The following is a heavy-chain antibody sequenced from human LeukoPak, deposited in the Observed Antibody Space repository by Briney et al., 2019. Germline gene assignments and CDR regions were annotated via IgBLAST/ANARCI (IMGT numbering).Heavy chain of an antibody. Sequence: GGSLRLSCTASGFTFGDYAMSWVRQAPGKGLEWVGFIRSKAYGGTTEYAASVKGRFTISRDDSKSIAYLQMNSLKTEDTAVYYCAKDTGTSSLSNWFDSWGQGTLVTVSS. CDR1: GFTFGDYA. V-gene: IGHV3-49*04. CDR3: AKDTGTSSLSNWFDS. J-gene: IGHJ5*01. CDR2: IRSKAYGGTT. D-gene: IGHD2/OR15-2a*01.